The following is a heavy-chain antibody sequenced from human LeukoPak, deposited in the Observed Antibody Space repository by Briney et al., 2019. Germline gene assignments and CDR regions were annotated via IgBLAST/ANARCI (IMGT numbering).Heavy chain of an antibody. CDR3: AREGLTGSFDY. D-gene: IGHD7-27*01. V-gene: IGHV4-59*01. CDR1: GGSIRGYY. J-gene: IGHJ4*02. CDR2: ISYSGGT. Sequence: ASETLSLTCTVSGGSIRGYYWSWVRQSPGKGLEWIGYISYSGGTNFNPSLKSRATISVDTSKNQFSLKLSSLTAADTAVYYCAREGLTGSFDYWGQGTLVTVSS.